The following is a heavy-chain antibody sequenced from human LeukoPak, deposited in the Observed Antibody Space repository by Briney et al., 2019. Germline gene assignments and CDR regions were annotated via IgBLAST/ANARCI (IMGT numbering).Heavy chain of an antibody. J-gene: IGHJ4*02. CDR1: GYSFTNYW. CDR3: ATPATAYSLFDY. V-gene: IGHV5-51*01. CDR2: IYPGDSDT. D-gene: IGHD3-9*01. Sequence: GESLKISCKGSGYSFTNYWIAWVRHMPGKGLEWMGIIYPGDSDTRYNPSFQGQVTISADKSISTAYLQWSSLKASDTGMYYCATPATAYSLFDYWGQGTLVTVSS.